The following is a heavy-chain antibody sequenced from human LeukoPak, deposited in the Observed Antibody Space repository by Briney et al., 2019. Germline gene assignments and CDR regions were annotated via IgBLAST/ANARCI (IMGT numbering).Heavy chain of an antibody. CDR3: ARLEYYYVSGNYYKLFDY. V-gene: IGHV3-48*02. Sequence: PGGSLRLSCAACGFTFDDYGMHWVRHTPGKGLEWVTDISSSGSTIYFADSVKGRFTISRDNAKNSLYLQMNSLRDEDTAVYYCARLEYYYVSGNYYKLFDYWGQGTLVTVCS. J-gene: IGHJ4*02. CDR1: GFTFDDYG. CDR2: ISSSGSTI. D-gene: IGHD3-10*01.